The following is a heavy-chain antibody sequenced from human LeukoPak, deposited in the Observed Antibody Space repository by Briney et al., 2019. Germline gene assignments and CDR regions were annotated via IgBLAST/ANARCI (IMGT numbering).Heavy chain of an antibody. J-gene: IGHJ4*02. CDR2: INTDRSTT. CDR3: ARGEMVQVY. CDR1: GFTFSSYW. Sequence: PGGSLRLSCAASGFTFSSYWMHWVRQAPGKGLVWVSRINTDRSTTSYADSVKGRFTISRDNAKNTLYLQMNSLRADDTAVYYCARGEMVQVYWGQGTLVTVSS. V-gene: IGHV3-74*01. D-gene: IGHD5-24*01.